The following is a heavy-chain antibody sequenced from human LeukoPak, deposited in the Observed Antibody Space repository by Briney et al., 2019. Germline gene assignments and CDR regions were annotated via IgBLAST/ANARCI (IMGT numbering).Heavy chain of an antibody. J-gene: IGHJ4*02. CDR2: INHSGRT. CDR1: GGSFSGYY. D-gene: IGHD2-2*01. Sequence: SETLSLTXAVYGGSFSGYYWSWIRQPPGKGLEWIGEINHSGRTDYNPSLKSRVPISVDTSKNQFSLKLSSVTAADTAVYYCARTVVPAAPDDYWGQGTLVTVSS. CDR3: ARTVVPAAPDDY. V-gene: IGHV4-34*01.